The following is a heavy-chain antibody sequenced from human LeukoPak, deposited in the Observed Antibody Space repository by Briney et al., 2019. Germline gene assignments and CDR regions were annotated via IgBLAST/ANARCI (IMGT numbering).Heavy chain of an antibody. CDR3: ARDLAAARLDF. V-gene: IGHV3-33*01. CDR2: IWYDGGQE. D-gene: IGHD6-6*01. J-gene: IGHJ4*02. Sequence: PGRSLRLSCAASGFTFSSHGMHWVRQAPGKGLEWVANIWYDGGQEYYADTVKGRFTISRDISKNTLYLQMNSLRAEDTAVYYCARDLAAARLDFRGQGTLVTVSS. CDR1: GFTFSSHG.